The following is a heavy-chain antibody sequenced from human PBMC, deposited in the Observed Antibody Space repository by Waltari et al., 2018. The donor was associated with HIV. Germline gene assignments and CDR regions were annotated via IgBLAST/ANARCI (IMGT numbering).Heavy chain of an antibody. V-gene: IGHV4-34*01. Sequence: QVQLPQWGAGLLKPSETLSLTCSVYRGSFSGYYWSSIRESPGKAVVGMGESNHSGSANYNPSLRSRVTIAVDTSKTQFSLRLSSVTAADTAVYYCARGWAQLLHTLDYWGQGALVTVSS. CDR3: ARGWAQLLHTLDY. J-gene: IGHJ4*02. CDR1: RGSFSGYY. D-gene: IGHD2-2*01. CDR2: SNHSGSA.